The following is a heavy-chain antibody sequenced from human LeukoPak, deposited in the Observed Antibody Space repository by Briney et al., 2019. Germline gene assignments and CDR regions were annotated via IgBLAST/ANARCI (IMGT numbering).Heavy chain of an antibody. Sequence: KPSETLSLTCAVYGGSFSGYYWSWIRQPPGKGLEWIGEINHSGSTNYNPSLKSRVTISVDTSKNQFSLKLSSVTAADTAVYYCARRWVFGGYYLGTVFDYWAREPWSPSPQ. CDR3: ARRWVFGGYYLGTVFDY. CDR1: GGSFSGYY. CDR2: INHSGST. D-gene: IGHD3-22*01. V-gene: IGHV4-34*01. J-gene: IGHJ4*02.